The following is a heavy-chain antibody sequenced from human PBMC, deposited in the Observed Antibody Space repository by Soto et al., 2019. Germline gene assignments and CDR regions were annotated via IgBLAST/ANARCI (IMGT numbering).Heavy chain of an antibody. CDR3: ASLNRGYCSGGSCDSGD. CDR2: MNPNSGNT. CDR1: GYTFTSYD. Sequence: ASVKVSCKASGYTFTSYDINWERQATGQGLEWMGWMNPNSGNTGYAQKFQGRVTMNRNTSISTAYIELSSLRSEDTTVYYWASLNRGYCSGGSCDSGDWGQGTSVIVTS. J-gene: IGHJ4*02. D-gene: IGHD2-15*01. V-gene: IGHV1-8*01.